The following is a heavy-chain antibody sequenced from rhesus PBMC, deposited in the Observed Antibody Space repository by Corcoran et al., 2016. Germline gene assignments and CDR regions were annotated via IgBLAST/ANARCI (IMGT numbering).Heavy chain of an antibody. J-gene: IGHJ4*01. CDR2: LGGSTGVA. CDR3: SRAYTGNFNAMLLDY. V-gene: IGHV4-165*02. Sequence: QVQLQESGPGLVKPAATLSLTGVVSGDRLSGYSWNWIRQFHGKGREWIGYLGGSTGVASPNPYLKCLVTISTYTSKTQFSLRLSSVTAADTAIYYCSRAYTGNFNAMLLDYWGLGVLVTVSS. D-gene: IGHD1-44*01. CDR1: GDRLSGYS.